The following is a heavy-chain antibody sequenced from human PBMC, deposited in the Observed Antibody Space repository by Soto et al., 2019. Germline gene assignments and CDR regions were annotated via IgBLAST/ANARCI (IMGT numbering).Heavy chain of an antibody. CDR1: GFSFNTYA. CDR2: ISGYGTQT. CDR3: AKQHVIRIPYYMDA. J-gene: IGHJ6*02. D-gene: IGHD2-21*01. V-gene: IGHV3-23*01. Sequence: PGGSLRLSCAASGFSFNTYALSWVRQAPGRGPEWVSTISGYGTQTYYADSVKGRFTISRDNSVNTVYLQVSSLRAEDTALYYCAKQHVIRIPYYMDAWGQGTIVTVSS.